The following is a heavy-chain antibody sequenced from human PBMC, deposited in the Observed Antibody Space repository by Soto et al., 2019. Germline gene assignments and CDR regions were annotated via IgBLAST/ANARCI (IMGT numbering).Heavy chain of an antibody. V-gene: IGHV3-30*03. Sequence: QVQLVDSGGGVVQPGRSLRLSCAASGFTFSSYGMHWVRQAPGKGLEWVAVISYDGSNKYYADSVKGRFTISRDNSKNTLYLQMNSLRAEDTAVYYCARAGGLLLDYWGQGTLVTVSS. CDR2: ISYDGSNK. J-gene: IGHJ4*02. CDR3: ARAGGLLLDY. D-gene: IGHD2-15*01. CDR1: GFTFSSYG.